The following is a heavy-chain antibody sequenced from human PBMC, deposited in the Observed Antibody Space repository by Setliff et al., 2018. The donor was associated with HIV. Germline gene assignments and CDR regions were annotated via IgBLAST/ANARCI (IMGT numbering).Heavy chain of an antibody. CDR3: ASQPLQIGGATA. CDR1: GGSISSPNW. D-gene: IGHD5-12*01. V-gene: IGHV4-4*02. CDR2: IDASGNT. Sequence: SETLSLTCTVSGGSISSPNWWTWVRQSPGKGLEWIGEIDASGNTNHNPSLQSRLTISVDKSGNQFFLKMNSITAADTAVYYCASQPLQIGGATAWGQGTLVTVSS. J-gene: IGHJ5*02.